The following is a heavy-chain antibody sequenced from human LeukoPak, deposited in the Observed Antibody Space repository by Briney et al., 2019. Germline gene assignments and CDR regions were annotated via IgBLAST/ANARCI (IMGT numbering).Heavy chain of an antibody. CDR2: INQSGRT. D-gene: IGHD6-13*01. V-gene: IGHV4-34*01. CDR1: GGSMSNYY. Sequence: SETLSLTCSVSGGSMSNYYWSWIRQPPGKGLEWIGEINQSGRTNYNPSLKSRVTISLDTSKKHFSLKLSSVTAADTAVYYCARKGGGQLVNTRRWFDPWGQGTLVTVSS. J-gene: IGHJ5*02. CDR3: ARKGGGQLVNTRRWFDP.